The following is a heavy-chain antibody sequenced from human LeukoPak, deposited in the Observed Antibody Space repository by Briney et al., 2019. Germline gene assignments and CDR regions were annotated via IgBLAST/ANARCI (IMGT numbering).Heavy chain of an antibody. CDR3: ARYCSGGSCWAFDI. CDR2: IYYSGST. CDR1: GGSFSGYY. V-gene: IGHV4-59*01. D-gene: IGHD2-15*01. Sequence: SETLSLTCAVYGGSFSGYYWSWIRQPPGKGLEWIGYIYYSGSTNYNPSLKSRVTISVDTSKNQFSLKLSSVTAADTAVYYCARYCSGGSCWAFDIWGQGTMVTVSS. J-gene: IGHJ3*02.